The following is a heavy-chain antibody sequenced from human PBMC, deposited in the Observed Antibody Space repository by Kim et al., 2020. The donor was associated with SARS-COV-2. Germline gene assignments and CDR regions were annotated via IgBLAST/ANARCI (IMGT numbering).Heavy chain of an antibody. Sequence: GGSLRLSCAASGFTFSSYAMHWVRQAPGKGLEWVAVISYDGSNKYYADSVKGRFTISRDNSKNTLYLQMNSLRAEDTAVYYCARAQWGTRRYYYYYGLDVWGQGTTVTV. CDR3: ARAQWGTRRYYYYYGLDV. J-gene: IGHJ6*02. CDR2: ISYDGSNK. CDR1: GFTFSSYA. D-gene: IGHD1-26*01. V-gene: IGHV3-30*04.